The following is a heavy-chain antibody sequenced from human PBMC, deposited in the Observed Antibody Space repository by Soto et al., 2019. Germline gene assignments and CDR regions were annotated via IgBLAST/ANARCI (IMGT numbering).Heavy chain of an antibody. V-gene: IGHV3-30*18. CDR2: ISYDGINK. J-gene: IGHJ4*02. Sequence: PGESLRLSCAASGFTFSSYGLHGVRQAPGKGLEWVAVISYDGINKYYADSVKGRFTISRDNSKNTLYLQMNSLRAEDTAVYYCAKAAPAVAGIVDYWGQGT. CDR3: AKAAPAVAGIVDY. CDR1: GFTFSSYG. D-gene: IGHD6-19*01.